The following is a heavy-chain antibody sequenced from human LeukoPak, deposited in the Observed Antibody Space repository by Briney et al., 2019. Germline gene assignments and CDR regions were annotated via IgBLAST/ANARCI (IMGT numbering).Heavy chain of an antibody. CDR3: ASRWAPRDWEPDAFDI. D-gene: IGHD1-14*01. J-gene: IGHJ3*02. Sequence: PGGSLRLSCAASGFTFSDYYMSWIRQTPGKGLEWVSYISSSGNTIYYADSVEGRFTISRDNAKNSLYLQMNSLRAEDTAVYYCASRWAPRDWEPDAFDIWGQGTMVTVSS. CDR2: ISSSGNTI. CDR1: GFTFSDYY. V-gene: IGHV3-11*04.